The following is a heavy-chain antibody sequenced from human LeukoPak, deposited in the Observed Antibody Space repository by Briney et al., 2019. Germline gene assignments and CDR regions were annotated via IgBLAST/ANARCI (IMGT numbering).Heavy chain of an antibody. CDR2: ISAYNGNT. CDR3: ARDSPYYDSSGYREDAFDI. V-gene: IGHV1-18*01. Sequence: ASVKVSCKASGYTFTSYGISWVRQAPGQGLEWMGWISAYNGNTNYAQKLQGRVTMTTDTSTSTAYMELRSLGSDDTAVYYCARDSPYYDSSGYREDAFDIWGQGTMVTVSS. J-gene: IGHJ3*02. D-gene: IGHD3-22*01. CDR1: GYTFTSYG.